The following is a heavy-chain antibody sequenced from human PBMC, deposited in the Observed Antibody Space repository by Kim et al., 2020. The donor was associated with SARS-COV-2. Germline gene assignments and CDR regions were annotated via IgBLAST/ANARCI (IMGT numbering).Heavy chain of an antibody. CDR2: ISSSSSYI. CDR3: ARDSRLGRTPTKKYYFDY. J-gene: IGHJ4*02. V-gene: IGHV3-21*01. D-gene: IGHD7-27*01. CDR1: GFTFSSYS. Sequence: GGSLRLSCAASGFTFSSYSMNWVRQAPGKGLEWVSSISSSSSYIYYADSVKGRFTISRDNAKNSLYLQMNSLRAEDTAVYYCARDSRLGRTPTKKYYFDYWGQGTLVTVSS.